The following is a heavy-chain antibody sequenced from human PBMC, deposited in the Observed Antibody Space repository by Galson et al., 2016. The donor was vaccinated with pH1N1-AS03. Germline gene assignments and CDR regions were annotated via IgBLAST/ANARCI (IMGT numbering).Heavy chain of an antibody. D-gene: IGHD6-6*01. CDR2: IYYNGPA. V-gene: IGHV4-59*01. CDR1: GGSITNYY. Sequence: TLSLTCPVSGGSITNYYWTWIRQPPGKGLEWIGYIYYNGPANYNPSLNSRVTISADTSKKQFFLNLTSVTAADTAVYFCTRGGTYSSSSPAYFGYWGQGTLVTVSS. J-gene: IGHJ4*02. CDR3: TRGGTYSSSSPAYFGY.